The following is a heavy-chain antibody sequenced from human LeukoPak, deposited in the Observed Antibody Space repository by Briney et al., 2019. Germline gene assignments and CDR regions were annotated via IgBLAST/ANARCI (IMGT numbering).Heavy chain of an antibody. CDR1: RFTFNYSF. Sequence: GGSLRLSCAASRFTFNYSFMNWVRQAPGKGLEWVSSISSSSSFIYYADSVKGRFTISRDNAKNSLYLQMNSLRAEDTAVYYCARIAVAGTADYWGQGTLVTVSS. V-gene: IGHV3-21*01. D-gene: IGHD6-19*01. CDR3: ARIAVAGTADY. J-gene: IGHJ4*02. CDR2: ISSSSSFI.